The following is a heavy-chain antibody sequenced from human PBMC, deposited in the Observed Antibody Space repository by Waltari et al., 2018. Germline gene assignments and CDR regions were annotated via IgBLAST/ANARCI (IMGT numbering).Heavy chain of an antibody. CDR2: IYSGGST. CDR1: GFTVSSNY. V-gene: IGHV3-53*01. J-gene: IGHJ4*02. D-gene: IGHD1-7*01. Sequence: VQLVESGGGLIQPGGSLRLSCAASGFTVSSNYMSWVRQAPGKGLEWVSVIYSGGSTYYADSVKGRFTISRDNSKNTLYLQMNSLRAEDTAVYYCATLRYAGTIVNDYWGQGTLVTVSS. CDR3: ATLRYAGTIVNDY.